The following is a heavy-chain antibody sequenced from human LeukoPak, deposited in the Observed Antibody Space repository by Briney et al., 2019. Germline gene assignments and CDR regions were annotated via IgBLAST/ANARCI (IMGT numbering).Heavy chain of an antibody. CDR1: GDSVSSNSAA. J-gene: IGHJ5*02. V-gene: IGHV6-1*01. D-gene: IGHD4-23*01. CDR2: TYYRSKWYN. CDR3: VRDWDYGGKGDCFDP. Sequence: SQTLSLTCAISGDSVSSNSAAWNWIRQSPSRGLEWLGSTYYRSKWYNDYAASVKSRISINPDTSKNQLSLQLNSVTPEDTAVYYCVRDWDYGGKGDCFDPWGQGTLVTVSS.